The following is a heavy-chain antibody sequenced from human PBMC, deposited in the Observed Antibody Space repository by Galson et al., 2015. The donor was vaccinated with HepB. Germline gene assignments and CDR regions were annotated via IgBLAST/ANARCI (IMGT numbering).Heavy chain of an antibody. D-gene: IGHD3-10*01. CDR3: ARGMVSGTYYYYGMDV. CDR1: GYTFTSYY. Sequence: SVKVSCKASGYTFTSYYIHWVRQAPGQGLEWMGIINPSSVSTNYAQKFQGRVTMTRDTSTSTVYMELSSLRSEDTAVYYSARGMVSGTYYYYGMDVWGQGTTVTVSS. V-gene: IGHV1-46*01. CDR2: INPSSVST. J-gene: IGHJ6*02.